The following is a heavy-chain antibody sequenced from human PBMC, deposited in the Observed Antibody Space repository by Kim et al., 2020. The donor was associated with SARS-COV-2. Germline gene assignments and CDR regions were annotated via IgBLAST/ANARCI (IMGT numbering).Heavy chain of an antibody. J-gene: IGHJ5*02. Sequence: GGSLRLSCAASGFTFSSYSMNWVRQAPGKGLEWVSSISSSSSYIYYADSVKRRFTISRDNAKNSLYLQMNSLRAEDTAVYYCARDHYPREITIFGVVTYNWFDPWGQGTLVTVSS. CDR2: ISSSSSYI. CDR1: GFTFSSYS. D-gene: IGHD3-3*01. CDR3: ARDHYPREITIFGVVTYNWFDP. V-gene: IGHV3-21*01.